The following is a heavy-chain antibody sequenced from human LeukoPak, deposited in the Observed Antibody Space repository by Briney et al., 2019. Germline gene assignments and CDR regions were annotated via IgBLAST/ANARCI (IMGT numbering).Heavy chain of an antibody. D-gene: IGHD2-2*01. Sequence: SETLSLTCTVSGGSISSSSHSWGWIRQPPGKGLEWIGSISYSGSTYYNPSFKTRVTMSVDTSENQFSLKLSSVTAADSTVYYCVRIYCTSTSCYGDSYYGMDVWGQGTTVTVSS. V-gene: IGHV4-39*01. J-gene: IGHJ6*02. CDR2: ISYSGST. CDR1: GGSISSSSHS. CDR3: VRIYCTSTSCYGDSYYGMDV.